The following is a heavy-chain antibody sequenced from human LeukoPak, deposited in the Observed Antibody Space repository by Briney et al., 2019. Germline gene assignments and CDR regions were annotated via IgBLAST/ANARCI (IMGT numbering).Heavy chain of an antibody. J-gene: IGHJ4*02. CDR3: ARYSLRSNWHFDY. V-gene: IGHV1-69*06. Sequence: GASVKVCCKASGGTFSSYAISWVRQAPGQGLEWMGGIIPIFGTANYAQKFQGRVTITADKSTSTAYMDLSSLRSDDTAVYYCARYSLRSNWHFDYWGQGTLVTVSS. D-gene: IGHD1-1*01. CDR1: GGTFSSYA. CDR2: IIPIFGTA.